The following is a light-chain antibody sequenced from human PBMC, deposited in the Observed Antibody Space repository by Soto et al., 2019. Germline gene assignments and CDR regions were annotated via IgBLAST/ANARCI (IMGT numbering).Light chain of an antibody. CDR2: DVS. CDR3: SSYTSSSTLDDV. J-gene: IGLJ1*01. CDR1: SSDVGGYNY. Sequence: QSVLTQPASVSGSPGQSITISCTGTSSDVGGYNYVSWYQQHPGKAPKLMIYDVSNRPSGVSNRFSGSKSGNTASLTISGLQAEDEADYYCSSYTSSSTLDDVFGTGTQLTVL. V-gene: IGLV2-14*01.